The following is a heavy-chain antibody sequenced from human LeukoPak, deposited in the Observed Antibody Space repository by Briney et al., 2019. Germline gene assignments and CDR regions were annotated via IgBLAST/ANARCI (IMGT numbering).Heavy chain of an antibody. J-gene: IGHJ4*02. CDR3: ATPGRIAVAGQFDY. V-gene: IGHV4-39*01. CDR2: IYYSGNT. D-gene: IGHD6-19*01. CDR1: GVSISSSNSY. Sequence: SETLSLTCTVSGVSISSSNSYWGWIRQPPGKGLEWIGSIYYSGNTYYNASLKSRVTISVDTSKNQFSLMLNSVTAADTAVYYCATPGRIAVAGQFDYWGQGTLVTVSS.